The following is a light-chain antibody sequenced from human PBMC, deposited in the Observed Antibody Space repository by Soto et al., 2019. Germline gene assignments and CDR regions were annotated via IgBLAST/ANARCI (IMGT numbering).Light chain of an antibody. J-gene: IGKJ5*01. CDR2: DAS. Sequence: VLTQSPATLSLSPGERATLSCRASQSVSSYLAWYQQKPGQAPRLLIYDASNRATGIPARFSGSGSGTDFTLTISRLETEDFAVFYCQQYGTSEIIFGQGTRLETK. CDR1: QSVSSY. CDR3: QQYGTSEII. V-gene: IGKV3-11*01.